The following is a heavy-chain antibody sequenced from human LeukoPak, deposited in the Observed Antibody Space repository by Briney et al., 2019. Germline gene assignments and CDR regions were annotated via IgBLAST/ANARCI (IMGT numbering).Heavy chain of an antibody. Sequence: GGSLRLSCAASGFTFSNYWMSWVRQAPGKGLEWVANIKQDGSEKYYVDSVRGRSTISRDNSKNTLYLQMNSLRAEDTAVYYCAKIPILTGYYIDYYYYGMDVWGQGTTVTVSS. V-gene: IGHV3-7*02. CDR1: GFTFSNYW. D-gene: IGHD3-9*01. J-gene: IGHJ6*02. CDR2: IKQDGSEK. CDR3: AKIPILTGYYIDYYYYGMDV.